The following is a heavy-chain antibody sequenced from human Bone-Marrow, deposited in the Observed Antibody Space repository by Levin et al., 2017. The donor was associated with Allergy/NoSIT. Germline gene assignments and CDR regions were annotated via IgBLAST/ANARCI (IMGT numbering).Heavy chain of an antibody. D-gene: IGHD3-10*01. CDR1: GGSISGGSYY. Sequence: SETLSLTCTVSGGSISGGSYYWSWIRQPAGTGLEWIGRIYTSGSTDYNPSLKSRIMISLDASKNQVSLNLSSVTAADTAVYYCARIIWFGSAFDIWGQGTMVTVSS. CDR3: ARIIWFGSAFDI. V-gene: IGHV4-61*02. J-gene: IGHJ3*02. CDR2: IYTSGST.